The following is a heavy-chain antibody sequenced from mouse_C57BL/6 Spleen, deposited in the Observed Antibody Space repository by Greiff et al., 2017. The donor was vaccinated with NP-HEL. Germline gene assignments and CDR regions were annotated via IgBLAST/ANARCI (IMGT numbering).Heavy chain of an antibody. J-gene: IGHJ1*03. V-gene: IGHV5-17*01. CDR3: ARSLYYGSRSYWYFDV. D-gene: IGHD1-1*01. CDR2: ISSGSSTI. Sequence: EVQRVESGGGLVKPGGSLKLSCAASGFTFSDYGMHWVRQAPEKGLEWVAYISSGSSTIYYADTVKGRFTISRDNAKNTLFLQMTSLRSEDTAMYYCARSLYYGSRSYWYFDVWGTGTTVTVSS. CDR1: GFTFSDYG.